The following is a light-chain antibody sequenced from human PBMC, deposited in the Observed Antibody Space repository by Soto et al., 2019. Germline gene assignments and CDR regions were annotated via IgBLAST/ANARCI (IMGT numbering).Light chain of an antibody. CDR3: QHLNSYPRT. CDR2: AAS. J-gene: IGKJ1*01. Sequence: DIQLTQSPSFLSASVGDRVTITCRASQGISSYLAWYQQKPAKAPKLLIYAASTLKSEVPSRSSVSGSGTDFTLTISSLQPEDFATYYCQHLNSYPRTFGQGTKVEIK. V-gene: IGKV1-9*01. CDR1: QGISSY.